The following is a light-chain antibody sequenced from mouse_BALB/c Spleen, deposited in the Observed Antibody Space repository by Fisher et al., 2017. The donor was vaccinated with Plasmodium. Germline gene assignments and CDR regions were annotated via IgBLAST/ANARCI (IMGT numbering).Light chain of an antibody. V-gene: IGKV1-110*01. CDR3: SQSTQLPLT. CDR2: KVS. Sequence: DIVLTQSPLSLPVSLGDQASISCRSSQSLVHSYGSTYLHWYMQRPGQSPKLLIYKVSNRFSGVPDRFSGSGSETDFTLKISRVEAEDLRVYFCSQSTQLPLTFGAGTRLELK. J-gene: IGKJ5*01. CDR1: QSLVHSYGSTY.